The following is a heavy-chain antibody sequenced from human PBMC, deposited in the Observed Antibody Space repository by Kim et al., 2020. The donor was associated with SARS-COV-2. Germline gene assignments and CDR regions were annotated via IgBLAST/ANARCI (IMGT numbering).Heavy chain of an antibody. D-gene: IGHD6-19*01. Sequence: GESLKISCKGSGYSFTSYWIGWVRQMPGKGLEWMGIIYPGDSDTRYSPSFQGQVTISADKSISTAYLQWSSLKASDTAMYYCARHLAIGGLAVAGTPPPYYYCGMDVWGQGTTVTVSS. J-gene: IGHJ6*02. CDR1: GYSFTSYW. CDR3: ARHLAIGGLAVAGTPPPYYYCGMDV. CDR2: IYPGDSDT. V-gene: IGHV5-51*01.